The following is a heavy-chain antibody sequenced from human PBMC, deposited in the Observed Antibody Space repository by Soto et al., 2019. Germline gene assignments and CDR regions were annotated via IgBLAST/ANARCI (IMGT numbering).Heavy chain of an antibody. CDR2: IYYSGNT. J-gene: IGHJ4*02. CDR1: GGSISSGGYY. Sequence: TLSLTCTVSGGSISSGGYYWSWIRQHPGKGLEWIGYIYYSGNTYYNPSLKSRVTISEDTSKNQFSLKLSSVTAADTAVYYCARATYYYDSSGYSDRVLDYWGQGTLVTVSS. V-gene: IGHV4-31*03. CDR3: ARATYYYDSSGYSDRVLDY. D-gene: IGHD3-22*01.